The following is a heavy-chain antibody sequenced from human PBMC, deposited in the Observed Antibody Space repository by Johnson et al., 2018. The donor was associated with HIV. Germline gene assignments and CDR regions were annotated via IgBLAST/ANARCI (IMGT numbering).Heavy chain of an antibody. V-gene: IGHV3-NL1*01. CDR3: AKIGQWRERLDAFDV. Sequence: QVQLVESGGGVVQPGGSLRFSCAASGFSFSSYGMHWVRQPTGKGLEWVSGIGTAGDTYYAVSVKGRFTISRDNSKNTLYLQMSSLRPEDTAVYYCAKIGQWRERLDAFDVWGQGTMVTVSS. D-gene: IGHD6-19*01. CDR1: GFSFSSYG. CDR2: IGTAGDT. J-gene: IGHJ3*01.